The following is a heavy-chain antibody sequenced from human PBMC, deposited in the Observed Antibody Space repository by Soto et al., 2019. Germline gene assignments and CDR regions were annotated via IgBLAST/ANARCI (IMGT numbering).Heavy chain of an antibody. J-gene: IGHJ3*02. Sequence: GGSLRLSCAASGFTFSSYSMNWVRQAPGKGLEWVSSISSSSSYIYYADSVKGRFTISRDNAKNSLYLQMNSLRAEDTAVYYCARDSYGADAFDIWGQGTMVTVSS. CDR3: ARDSYGADAFDI. D-gene: IGHD4-17*01. CDR1: GFTFSSYS. V-gene: IGHV3-21*01. CDR2: ISSSSSYI.